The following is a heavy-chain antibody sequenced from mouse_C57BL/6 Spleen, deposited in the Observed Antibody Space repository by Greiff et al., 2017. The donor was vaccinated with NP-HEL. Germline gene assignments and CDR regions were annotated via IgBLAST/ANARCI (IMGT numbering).Heavy chain of an antibody. D-gene: IGHD1-1*01. CDR2: INPGSGGT. Sequence: VQLQQSGAELVRPGTSVKVSCKASGYAFTNYLIEWVKQRPGQGLEWIGVINPGSGGTNYNEKFKGKATLTADKSSSTAYMQLSSLTSEDSAVYFCARSSSRDFDYWGQGTTLTVSS. J-gene: IGHJ2*01. CDR1: GYAFTNYL. V-gene: IGHV1-54*01. CDR3: ARSSSRDFDY.